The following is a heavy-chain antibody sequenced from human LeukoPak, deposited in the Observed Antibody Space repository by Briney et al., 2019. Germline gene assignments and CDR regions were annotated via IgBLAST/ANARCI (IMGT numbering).Heavy chain of an antibody. Sequence: ASVKVSCKASGYTFTGYYMHWVRQAPGQGLEWMGWINPNSGGTNYAQKFQGRVTMTRDTSISTAYMELSRLRSDDTAVYYCILTTVTNYYYYMDVWGKGTTVTVSS. D-gene: IGHD4-17*01. V-gene: IGHV1-2*02. J-gene: IGHJ6*03. CDR2: INPNSGGT. CDR3: ILTTVTNYYYYMDV. CDR1: GYTFTGYY.